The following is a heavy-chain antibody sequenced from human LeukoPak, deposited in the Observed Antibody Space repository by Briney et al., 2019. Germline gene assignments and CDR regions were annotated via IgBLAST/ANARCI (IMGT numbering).Heavy chain of an antibody. CDR3: ARVRANRYEDY. CDR2: ITTTFYT. V-gene: IGHV3-69-1*01. D-gene: IGHD1-1*01. Sequence: GGSLRLSRTASGFTFGDYAMSWVRQVPGKGLEWVSSITTTFYTYYTDSVKGRFTISRDNAKNSLYLQMISLRAEDTAVYYCARVRANRYEDYWGQGTLVTVSS. CDR1: GFTFGDYA. J-gene: IGHJ4*02.